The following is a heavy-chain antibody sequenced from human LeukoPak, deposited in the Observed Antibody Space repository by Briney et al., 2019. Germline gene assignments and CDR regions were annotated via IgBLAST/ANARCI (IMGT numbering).Heavy chain of an antibody. CDR1: GFLFGSYA. J-gene: IGHJ5*02. D-gene: IGHD3-9*01. V-gene: IGHV3-30-3*01. Sequence: GGSMRLSCEGSGFLFGSYAMHWVRQAPGKGLEWVAIISYDGSKTDYVDSVKGRFIVSRDNSKHTVYLEMKSLTGGDTAVYCCTCLYPTRAPYDWSDRWDRNWFDPWGQGTQVIVSS. CDR3: TCLYPTRAPYDWSDRWDRNWFDP. CDR2: ISYDGSKT.